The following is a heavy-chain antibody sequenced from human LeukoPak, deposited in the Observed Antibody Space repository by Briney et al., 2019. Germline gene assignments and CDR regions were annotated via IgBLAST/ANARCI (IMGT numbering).Heavy chain of an antibody. V-gene: IGHV4-4*07. CDR2: IYSSGST. J-gene: IGHJ4*02. CDR3: ARGRIPWEPNVPFDH. CDR1: GGSISNYY. D-gene: IGHD1-26*01. Sequence: PSETLSLTCTVSGGSISNYYWSWIRQPAGKGLEWIGRIYSSGSTSYNPSLNSRVTMSVDTSKNQFSLKLSSVTAADTAVYYCARGRIPWEPNVPFDHWGQGTLVTVSS.